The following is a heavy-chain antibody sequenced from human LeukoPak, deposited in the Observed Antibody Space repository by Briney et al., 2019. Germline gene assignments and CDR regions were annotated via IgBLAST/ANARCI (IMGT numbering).Heavy chain of an antibody. CDR2: IISSGSTL. V-gene: IGHV3-11*01. J-gene: IGHJ6*02. D-gene: IGHD3-3*01. CDR1: GFTFSDYY. CDR3: VTTVRRGLLRFLEWDYYYGMDV. Sequence: GGSLRLFCAASGFTFSDYYMSWIRQAPGKGLEWVSYIISSGSTLYYADSVKSRFTISSDNAKNSLYLQINSLRAEYTAVYYCVTTVRRGLLRFLEWDYYYGMDVWGQGITVTVTS.